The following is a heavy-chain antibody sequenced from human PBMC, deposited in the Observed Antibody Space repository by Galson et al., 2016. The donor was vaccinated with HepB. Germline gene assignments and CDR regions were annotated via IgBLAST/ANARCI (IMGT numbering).Heavy chain of an antibody. V-gene: IGHV3-23*01. CDR3: AKGGHFSFHDY. J-gene: IGHJ4*02. CDR2: ISGRGDET. CDR1: GITFWSSA. Sequence: SLRLSCATSGITFWSSAVTWVRRAPGKGPEWVSTISGRGDETFYTDGVRGRFTISRDHFKSTVYLQMTSLRTEDSAVYFCAKGGHFSFHDYWGQGTLVTVSS. D-gene: IGHD2-21*01.